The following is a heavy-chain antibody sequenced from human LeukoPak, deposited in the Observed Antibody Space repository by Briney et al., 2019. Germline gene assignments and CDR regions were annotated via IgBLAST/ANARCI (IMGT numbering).Heavy chain of an antibody. CDR1: GGTFSSYA. J-gene: IGHJ4*02. Sequence: SVKLSCKASGGTFSSYAISWVRQAPGQGLEWMGGVIPIFGTANYAQKFQGRVTITADESTSTAYMELSSLRSEDTAVYYCARELGYCSSTSSPCWDYWGQGPLVTVSS. CDR2: VIPIFGTA. V-gene: IGHV1-69*01. D-gene: IGHD2-2*01. CDR3: ARELGYCSSTSSPCWDY.